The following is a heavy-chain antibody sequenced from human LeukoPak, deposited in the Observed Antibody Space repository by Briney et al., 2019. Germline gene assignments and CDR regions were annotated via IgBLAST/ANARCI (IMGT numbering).Heavy chain of an antibody. CDR2: MYYSGST. V-gene: IGHV4-30-4*01. CDR3: ARERGDYYGLGSYYKAYYYGMDV. J-gene: IGHJ6*02. D-gene: IGHD3-10*01. Sequence: SQTLSLTCTVSGGSISSGDYYWSWIRQPPGKCLEWIGYMYYSGSTYYNPSLKSRVTISVDTSKNQFSLKLSSVTAADTAVYYCARERGDYYGLGSYYKAYYYGMDVWGQGTTVTVSS. CDR1: GGSISSGDYY.